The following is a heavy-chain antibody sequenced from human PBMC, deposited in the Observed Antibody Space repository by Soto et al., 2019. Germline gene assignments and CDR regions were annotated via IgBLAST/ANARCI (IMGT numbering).Heavy chain of an antibody. Sequence: PSQTLSLTCAISGDSVSINTAFWNWIRQSPSRGLEWLVRTYFRSKWYNDYPVSVKSRIIINPDTSNNQFSLQLNSVTPTDTAVYFCAKGDYLGHKTGYAFDLWGQGIQVTVSS. V-gene: IGHV6-1*01. D-gene: IGHD5-12*01. CDR1: GDSVSINTAF. CDR3: AKGDYLGHKTGYAFDL. CDR2: TYFRSKWYN. J-gene: IGHJ4*02.